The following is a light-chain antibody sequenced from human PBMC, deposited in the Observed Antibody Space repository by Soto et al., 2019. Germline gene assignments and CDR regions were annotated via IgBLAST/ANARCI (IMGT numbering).Light chain of an antibody. J-gene: IGKJ5*01. CDR2: GAS. Sequence: EIVLTQSPATLSLSPGERATLSCRASQSVSSYLAWYQQKPGQAPRLLIYGASSRATGIPVRFSGSGSGTEFTLTISSLQSEDFATYYCQQRSNWPRTFGQGTRLEIK. CDR3: QQRSNWPRT. V-gene: IGKV3-11*01. CDR1: QSVSSY.